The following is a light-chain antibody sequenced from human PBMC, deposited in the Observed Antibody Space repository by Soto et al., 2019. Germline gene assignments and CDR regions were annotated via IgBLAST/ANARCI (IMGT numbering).Light chain of an antibody. CDR2: ENS. V-gene: IGLV1-47*01. CDR3: AAWDGRLTAWV. Sequence: QLVLTQPPSASGTPGQRVTISCSGSTSNIGSNYVYWCQQVPGTAPKLLIYENSQRPSGVPDRFSGSKSGASASLAISGLRSEDEADYYCAAWDGRLTAWVFGGGTKLTVL. CDR1: TSNIGSNY. J-gene: IGLJ3*02.